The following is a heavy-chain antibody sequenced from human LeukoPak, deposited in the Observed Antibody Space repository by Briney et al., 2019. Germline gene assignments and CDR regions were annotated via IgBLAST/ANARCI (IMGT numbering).Heavy chain of an antibody. D-gene: IGHD5-24*01. V-gene: IGHV1-2*02. J-gene: IGHJ4*02. CDR1: GYTFTGYY. CDR3: ARDEGDDPHY. CDR2: INPNSGGT. Sequence: ASLKVSCKASGYTFTGYYTHWVRQAPGQGLEWMGWINPNSGGTNYAQKFQGRVTMTRDTSISTAYMELSRLRSDDTAVYYCARDEGDDPHYWGQGTLVTVSS.